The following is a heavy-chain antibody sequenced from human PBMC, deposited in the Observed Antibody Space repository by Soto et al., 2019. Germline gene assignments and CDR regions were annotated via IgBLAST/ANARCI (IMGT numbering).Heavy chain of an antibody. CDR2: ISYDGSNK. CDR1: GFTFSNYG. J-gene: IGHJ4*02. CDR3: AKDGEN. Sequence: QVQLVESGGGVVQPGRSLRLSCAASGFTFSNYGMHWVRQAPGKGLEWVAVISYDGSNKYYVDSVKGRFTISRDNSKNTLYLQMNSLKTDDTAVYYCAKDGENWGQGTLVTVSS. V-gene: IGHV3-30*18. D-gene: IGHD3-10*01.